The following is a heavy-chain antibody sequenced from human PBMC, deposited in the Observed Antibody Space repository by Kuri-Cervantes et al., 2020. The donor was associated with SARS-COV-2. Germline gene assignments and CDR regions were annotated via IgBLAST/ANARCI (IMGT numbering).Heavy chain of an antibody. Sequence: GGSLRLSCKGSGYSFTSYWIGWVRQMPGKGLEWMGIIYPGDSDTRYSPSFQGQVTISADKSISTAYLQWSSLKASDTAMYYCARDFVVVPAASQGAFDIWGQGTMVTVSS. CDR2: IYPGDSDT. V-gene: IGHV5-51*01. D-gene: IGHD2-2*01. CDR3: ARDFVVVPAASQGAFDI. J-gene: IGHJ3*02. CDR1: GYSFTSYW.